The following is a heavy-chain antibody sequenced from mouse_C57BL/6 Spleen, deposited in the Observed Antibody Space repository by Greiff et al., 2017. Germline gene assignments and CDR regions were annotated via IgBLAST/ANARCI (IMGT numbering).Heavy chain of an antibody. V-gene: IGHV1-61*01. CDR3: ARAKITTVVAPYYAMDY. Sequence: VQLQQSGAELVRPGSSVKLSCKASGYTFTSYWMDWVKQRPGQGLEWIGNIYPSDSDTHYNQKFKDKATLTVDKSSSTAYMQLSSLTSEDSAVYYCARAKITTVVAPYYAMDYWGQGTSVTVSS. CDR2: IYPSDSDT. D-gene: IGHD1-1*01. CDR1: GYTFTSYW. J-gene: IGHJ4*01.